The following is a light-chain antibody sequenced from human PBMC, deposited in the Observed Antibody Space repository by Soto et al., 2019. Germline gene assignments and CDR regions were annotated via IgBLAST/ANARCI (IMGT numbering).Light chain of an antibody. CDR1: QGVGVW. CDR3: QQAYSHPLT. CDR2: GAS. J-gene: IGKJ4*01. Sequence: DIQMTHSPSSVSASVGDTVTITCRASQGVGVWLGWYQQKPGKAPHLLIYGASGLQVGVPSRFSGSVSGADFTLTISNLQPEDFATYYCQQAYSHPLTFGGGSKVDIX. V-gene: IGKV1-12*01.